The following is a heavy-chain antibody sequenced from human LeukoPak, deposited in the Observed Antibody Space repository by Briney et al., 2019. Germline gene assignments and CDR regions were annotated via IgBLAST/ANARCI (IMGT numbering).Heavy chain of an antibody. CDR2: INPNSGGT. Sequence: ASVKVSCKASGYTFTGYYMHWVRQAPGQGLEWMGWINPNSGGTNYAQKFQGRVTMTRDTSISTAYMELSRLRSDDTAVYYCARDRAAASSVNWFDPWGQGTLVTVSS. D-gene: IGHD6-13*01. CDR1: GYTFTGYY. J-gene: IGHJ5*02. CDR3: ARDRAAASSVNWFDP. V-gene: IGHV1-2*02.